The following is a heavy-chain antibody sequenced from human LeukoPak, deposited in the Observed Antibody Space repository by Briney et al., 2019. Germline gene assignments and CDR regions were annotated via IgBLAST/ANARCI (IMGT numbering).Heavy chain of an antibody. D-gene: IGHD6-13*01. CDR3: ASPLRYSTRGLVH. J-gene: IGHJ4*02. Sequence: SETLSLTCAVDGGSFSGYYWTWIRQPPGKGLEWIGEINHSGSTNYHPSLKSRVTISVDTSKNQFSLTLNSVTAADTAVYYCASPLRYSTRGLVHWGQGTLVTVSP. CDR1: GGSFSGYY. CDR2: INHSGST. V-gene: IGHV4-34*01.